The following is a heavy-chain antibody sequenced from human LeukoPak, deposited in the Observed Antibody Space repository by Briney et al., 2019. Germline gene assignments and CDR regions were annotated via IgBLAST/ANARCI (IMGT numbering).Heavy chain of an antibody. Sequence: ASVKVSCKASGYTFTSYDINWARQATGQGLEWMGWMNPNSGNTGYAQKFQGRVTMTRNTSISTAYMELSSLRSEDTAVYYCARVVVVRGVIIGFDYWGQGTLVTVSS. D-gene: IGHD3-10*01. V-gene: IGHV1-8*01. CDR3: ARVVVVRGVIIGFDY. CDR1: GYTFTSYD. J-gene: IGHJ4*02. CDR2: MNPNSGNT.